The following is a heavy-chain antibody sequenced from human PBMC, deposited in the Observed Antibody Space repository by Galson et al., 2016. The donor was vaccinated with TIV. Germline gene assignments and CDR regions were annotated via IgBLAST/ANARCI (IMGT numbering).Heavy chain of an antibody. Sequence: SLRLSCAASGFSFSIYNMNWVRQAPGKGLGWISYISTTSSLIYYADSVRGRFTISRDNDKSSLYLQMNSLRAEDTALYYCAREGRDGYNPYFDSWGQGTLVTVSS. J-gene: IGHJ4*02. CDR1: GFSFSIYN. CDR3: AREGRDGYNPYFDS. D-gene: IGHD5-24*01. CDR2: ISTTSSLI. V-gene: IGHV3-48*01.